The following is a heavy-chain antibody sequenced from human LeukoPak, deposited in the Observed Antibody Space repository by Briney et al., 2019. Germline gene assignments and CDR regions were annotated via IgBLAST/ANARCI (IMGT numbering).Heavy chain of an antibody. D-gene: IGHD1-1*01. CDR2: INRIGGAT. CDR3: AKGTIGTLITPGPLDY. J-gene: IGHJ4*02. V-gene: IGHV3-23*01. CDR1: GFTFSTYA. Sequence: GGSLRLSCAASGFTFSTYAMSWVRQAPGKGLEWASGINRIGGATNYADSVKGRFTISRDNSKNTLYLQMNILIAEDTAVYYCAKGTIGTLITPGPLDYWGQGNLVTVSS.